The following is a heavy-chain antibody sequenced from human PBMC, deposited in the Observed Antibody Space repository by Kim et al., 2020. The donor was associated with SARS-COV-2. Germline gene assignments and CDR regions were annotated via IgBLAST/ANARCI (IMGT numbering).Heavy chain of an antibody. D-gene: IGHD3-10*01. J-gene: IGHJ4*02. Sequence: YYADSVKGRFTISRDNSKTTLYLQMNSLRVEDTAVYYCTRDAGFGESQVGYWGQGTLVTVSS. V-gene: IGHV3-33*01. CDR3: TRDAGFGESQVGY.